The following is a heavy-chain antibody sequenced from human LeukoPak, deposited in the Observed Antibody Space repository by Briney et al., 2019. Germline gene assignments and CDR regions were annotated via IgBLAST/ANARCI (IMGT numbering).Heavy chain of an antibody. V-gene: IGHV5-51*01. J-gene: IGHJ4*02. CDR2: IYPDDSDT. CDR1: GYKFTSYW. CDR3: ARRGYSGSGSITADY. D-gene: IGHD5-12*01. Sequence: RGESLKISCKGSGYKFTSYWIGWVRQMPGKGLEWMGIIYPDDSDTRYSPSFQGQVTISADKSISTAYLQWSSLKASDTAMYYCARRGYSGSGSITADYWGQGTLVTVSS.